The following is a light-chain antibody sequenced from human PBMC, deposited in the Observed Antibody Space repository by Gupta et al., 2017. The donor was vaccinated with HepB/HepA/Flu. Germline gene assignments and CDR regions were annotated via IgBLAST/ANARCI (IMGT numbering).Light chain of an antibody. CDR1: SSDVGGYNY. CDR2: EVN. Sequence: QSALTQPPSASGSAGQSVTISCTGTSSDVGGYNYVSWYQQHPGKAPKFMIYEVNKRPSGVPDRFSGSKSGNTASLTVSGLQAEDEADYYCSSYAGGNNVVFGGGTKLTVL. CDR3: SSYAGGNNVV. J-gene: IGLJ2*01. V-gene: IGLV2-8*01.